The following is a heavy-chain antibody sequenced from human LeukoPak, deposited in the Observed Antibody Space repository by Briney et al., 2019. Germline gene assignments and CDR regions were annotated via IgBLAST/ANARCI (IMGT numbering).Heavy chain of an antibody. CDR2: ISGIVNAI. CDR1: GFTFSDYY. V-gene: IGHV3-11*01. Sequence: GGSLRLSCAASGFTFSDYYMSWIRHAPETGLEWVSAISGIVNAIFYASSVKGRLTSSRYNSKNTLALQRSSLGAEDTAVYYCVRHLATSGSYPLDYWGQGTLVIVSS. J-gene: IGHJ4*02. D-gene: IGHD2-15*01. CDR3: VRHLATSGSYPLDY.